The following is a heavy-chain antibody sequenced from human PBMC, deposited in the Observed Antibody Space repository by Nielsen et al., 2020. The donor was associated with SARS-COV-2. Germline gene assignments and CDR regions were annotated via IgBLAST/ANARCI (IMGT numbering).Heavy chain of an antibody. J-gene: IGHJ3*01. CDR1: GFTFNIYA. V-gene: IGHV3-23*01. D-gene: IGHD3-10*01. CDR3: ARDGVVRGDALDL. CDR2: VSSSGGST. Sequence: GGSLRLSWAASGFTFNIYAMAWVRRAPGRGLQWVTGVSSSGGSTYYTDSVKGRFSISRDNSKNTLFLLMHSLRVEDTAVYYCARDGVVRGDALDLWGQGTMVTVSS.